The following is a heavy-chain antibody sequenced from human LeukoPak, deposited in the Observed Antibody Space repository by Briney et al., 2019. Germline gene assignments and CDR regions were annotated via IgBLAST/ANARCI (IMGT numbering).Heavy chain of an antibody. D-gene: IGHD5-18*01. Sequence: SVKVSCKASGGTFSSYAISWVRQAPGQGLEWMGGIIPIFGTANYALKFQGRVTITTDESTSTAYMELSSLRSEDTAVYYCARAIGKQPFYYYYYMDVWGKGTTVTVSS. CDR2: IIPIFGTA. J-gene: IGHJ6*03. CDR1: GGTFSSYA. V-gene: IGHV1-69*05. CDR3: ARAIGKQPFYYYYYMDV.